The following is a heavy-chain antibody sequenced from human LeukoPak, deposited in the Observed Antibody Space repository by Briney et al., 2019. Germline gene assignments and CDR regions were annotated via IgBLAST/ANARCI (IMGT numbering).Heavy chain of an antibody. J-gene: IGHJ4*02. D-gene: IGHD3-3*01. CDR3: AREGHYDFYPMGY. V-gene: IGHV1-58*01. CDR2: IVVGSGNT. Sequence: SVKVSCKASGFTFTSSAVQWVRQARGQRLEWIGWIVVGSGNTNYAQKFQERVTITRDMSTSTAYMELSSLRSEDTAVYYCAREGHYDFYPMGYWGQGTLVTVSS. CDR1: GFTFTSSA.